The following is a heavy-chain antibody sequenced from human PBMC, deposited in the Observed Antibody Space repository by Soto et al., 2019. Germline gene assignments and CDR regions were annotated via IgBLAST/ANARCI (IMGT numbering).Heavy chain of an antibody. D-gene: IGHD3-3*01. CDR1: GGSISSYY. CDR3: ATRTGATYYDYWSRAGYYYYYMDV. J-gene: IGHJ6*03. Sequence: WETLSLTCTVSGGSISSYYWSWIRQPPGKGLEWIGYIYYSGSTNYNPSLKSRVTISVDTSKNQFSLKLSSVTAADTAVYYCATRTGATYYDYWSRAGYYYYYMDVWGKGTTVTVSS. CDR2: IYYSGST. V-gene: IGHV4-59*08.